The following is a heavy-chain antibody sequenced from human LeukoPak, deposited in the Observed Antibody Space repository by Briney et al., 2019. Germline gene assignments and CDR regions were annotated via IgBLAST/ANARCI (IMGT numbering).Heavy chain of an antibody. CDR2: IYYSGST. J-gene: IGHJ5*02. CDR1: GGSVPSYY. CDR3: ARGGGVAPGANWFDP. D-gene: IGHD3-3*01. Sequence: PSETLSLTCTVSGGSVPSYYWSWIRQPPGKGREWIGYIYYSGSTNYNPSLKSRVTMSVDTSMKQFSLRLTSVPAADTAVYYCARGGGVAPGANWFDPWGPGTLVTVSS. V-gene: IGHV4-59*02.